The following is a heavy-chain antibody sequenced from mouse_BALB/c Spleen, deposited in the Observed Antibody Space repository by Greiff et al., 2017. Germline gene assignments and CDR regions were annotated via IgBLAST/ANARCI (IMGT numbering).Heavy chain of an antibody. J-gene: IGHJ4*01. D-gene: IGHD2-3*01. CDR1: GFTFSSYW. CDR2: IRLKSDNYAT. V-gene: IGHV6-6*02. CDR3: TLGLLPRAMDY. Sequence: EVKLEESGGGLVQPGGSMKLSCVASGFTFSSYWMSWVRQSPEKGLEWVAEIRLKSDNYATHYAESVKGKFTISRDDSKSRLYLQMNSLRAEDTGIYYCTLGLLPRAMDYWGQGTSVTVSS.